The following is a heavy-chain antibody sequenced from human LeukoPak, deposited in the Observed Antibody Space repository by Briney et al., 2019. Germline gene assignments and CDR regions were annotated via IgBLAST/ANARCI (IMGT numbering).Heavy chain of an antibody. CDR3: ARGSYSSWHGPLYFDL. CDR1: GYTFTGYY. D-gene: IGHD6-13*01. Sequence: GASVKVSCKASGYTFTGYYMHWVRQAPGQGLEWMGWINPNSGGTNYAQKFQGRVTMTRDTSISTAYMELSRLRSDDTAVYYCARGSYSSWHGPLYFDLWGRGTLVTVSS. V-gene: IGHV1-2*02. J-gene: IGHJ2*01. CDR2: INPNSGGT.